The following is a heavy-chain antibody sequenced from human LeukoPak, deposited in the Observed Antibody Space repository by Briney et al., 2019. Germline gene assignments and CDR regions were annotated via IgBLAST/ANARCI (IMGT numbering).Heavy chain of an antibody. D-gene: IGHD1-20*01. CDR1: GFTFSDYY. CDR3: ARADNWKSANYYYYMDV. J-gene: IGHJ6*03. Sequence: GGSLRLSCAASGFTFSDYYMSWIRQAPGKGLEWVSYISSSGSTIYYADSVKGRFTISRDNAKNSLYLQMNSLRAEDTAVYYCARADNWKSANYYYYMDVWSKGTTVTVSS. V-gene: IGHV3-11*01. CDR2: ISSSGSTI.